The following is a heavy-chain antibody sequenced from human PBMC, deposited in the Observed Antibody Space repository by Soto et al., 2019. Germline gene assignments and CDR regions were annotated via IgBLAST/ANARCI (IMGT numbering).Heavy chain of an antibody. CDR1: GGSISSSSYY. CDR3: AARPHGAFDI. J-gene: IGHJ3*02. V-gene: IGHV4-39*01. D-gene: IGHD6-6*01. Sequence: SETLSLTCTVSGGSISSSSYYWGWIRQPPGKGLEWIGSIYYSGSTYYNPSLKSRVTISVDTSKNQFSLKLSSVTAADTAVYYCAARPHGAFDIWGQGTMVTVSS. CDR2: IYYSGST.